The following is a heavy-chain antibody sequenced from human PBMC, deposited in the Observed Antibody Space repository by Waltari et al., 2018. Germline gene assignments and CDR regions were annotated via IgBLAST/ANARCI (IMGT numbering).Heavy chain of an antibody. Sequence: QLQLQESGSGLVKPSQTLSLTCAVSGGSISSGGYSWSWIRQPPGKGLEWIGYIYHSGSTYHHPSLKSRVTISVDRSKNQFSLKLSSVTAADTAVYYCARTDYGGNSRGSGFDPWGQGTLVTVSS. CDR2: IYHSGST. D-gene: IGHD4-17*01. V-gene: IGHV4-30-2*01. J-gene: IGHJ5*02. CDR3: ARTDYGGNSRGSGFDP. CDR1: GGSISSGGYS.